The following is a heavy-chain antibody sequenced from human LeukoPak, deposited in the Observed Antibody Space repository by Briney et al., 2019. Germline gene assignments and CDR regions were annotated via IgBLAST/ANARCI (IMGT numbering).Heavy chain of an antibody. D-gene: IGHD5-12*01. Sequence: PGGSLRLSCAASGFTFSSYSMNWVRQAPGKGLEWVSSISSSSSYIYSADSVKGRFTISRDNSKNTLYLQMNSLRAEDTAVYYCAKAQSGYDYYYYYYMDVWGKGTTVTVSS. CDR3: AKAQSGYDYYYYYYMDV. CDR2: ISSSSSYI. CDR1: GFTFSSYS. V-gene: IGHV3-21*01. J-gene: IGHJ6*03.